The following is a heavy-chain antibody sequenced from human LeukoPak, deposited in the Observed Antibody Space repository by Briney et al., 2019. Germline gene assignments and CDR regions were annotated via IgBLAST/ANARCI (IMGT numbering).Heavy chain of an antibody. CDR1: GYTFTGYY. CDR2: INPNSGGT. D-gene: IGHD6-19*01. V-gene: IGHV1-2*02. Sequence: ASVKVSCKASGYTFTGYYMHWVRQAPGQGLEWMGWINPNSGGTNYAQKFQGRVTMTRDTSISTAYMELSRLRSDDTAVYYCARDLAGKWLVPGDFDYWGQGTLVTVSS. J-gene: IGHJ4*02. CDR3: ARDLAGKWLVPGDFDY.